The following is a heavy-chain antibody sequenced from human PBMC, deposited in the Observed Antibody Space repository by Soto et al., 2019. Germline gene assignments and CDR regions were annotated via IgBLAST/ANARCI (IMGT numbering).Heavy chain of an antibody. CDR3: ANSGGWNYVYYGMDV. V-gene: IGHV3-23*01. Sequence: GGSLSLTCAASGFTFSSYAMSWVRQAPGKGLEWVSAISGSGGSTYYANSLKGRFTSSSDNSKNTPYLQMNIMRTEDTAVYYCANSGGWNYVYYGMDVWGQGTTVTVSS. CDR1: GFTFSSYA. J-gene: IGHJ6*02. D-gene: IGHD6-19*01. CDR2: ISGSGGST.